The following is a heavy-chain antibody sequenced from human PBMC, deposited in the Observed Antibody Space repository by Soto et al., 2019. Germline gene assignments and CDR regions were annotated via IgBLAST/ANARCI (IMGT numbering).Heavy chain of an antibody. D-gene: IGHD4-17*01. CDR1: GYTFTSYG. J-gene: IGHJ6*02. CDR2: ISAYNGNT. Sequence: ASVKVSCKASGYTFTSYGISWVRQAPGQGLEWMGWISAYNGNTNYAQKLQGRVTMTTDTSTSTAYMELRSLRSDDTAVYYCARVDSGTTYYHYYGMDVWGQGTTVTVSS. CDR3: ARVDSGTTYYHYYGMDV. V-gene: IGHV1-18*01.